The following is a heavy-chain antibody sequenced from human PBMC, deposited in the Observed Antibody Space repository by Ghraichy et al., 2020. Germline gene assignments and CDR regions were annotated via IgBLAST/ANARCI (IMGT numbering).Heavy chain of an antibody. Sequence: GGSLRLACAASGFTFTSYAMSWVRQTPGKGLEWVSTISGSGGSTYYADSLKGRFTISRDNSKNTLYLQMSSLRVEDTAIYYCAKAQYQMLSLWDYWGQGTLVTVSS. D-gene: IGHD2-2*01. V-gene: IGHV3-23*01. CDR1: GFTFTSYA. CDR2: ISGSGGST. J-gene: IGHJ4*02. CDR3: AKAQYQMLSLWDY.